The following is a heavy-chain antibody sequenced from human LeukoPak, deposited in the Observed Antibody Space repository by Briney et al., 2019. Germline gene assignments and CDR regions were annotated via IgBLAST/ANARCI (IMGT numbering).Heavy chain of an antibody. CDR2: ISGSGGST. J-gene: IGHJ4*02. CDR1: GFTFSSYA. CDR3: AKDGREFRTDEPWLDY. D-gene: IGHD3-10*01. V-gene: IGHV3-23*01. Sequence: GGSLRLSCAASGFTFSSYAMSWVRQAPGKGLEWVSAISGSGGSTYYADSVKGRFTISRDNSKNTLYLQMNSLRPDDTALYYCAKDGREFRTDEPWLDYWGQGIQVTVSS.